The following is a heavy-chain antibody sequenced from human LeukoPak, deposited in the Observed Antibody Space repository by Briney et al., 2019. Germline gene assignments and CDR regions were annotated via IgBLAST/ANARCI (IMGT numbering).Heavy chain of an antibody. CDR1: GFTVSSNY. D-gene: IGHD1-26*01. CDR3: ARDLSGSYYFDY. Sequence: GGSLRLSCAASGFTVSSNYMSWVRQAPGKGLEWVSDIYSGGSTYYADSVKGRFTISRDNSKNTLYLQMNSLRAEDTAVYYCARDLSGSYYFDYWGQGTLVTVSS. V-gene: IGHV3-53*01. CDR2: IYSGGST. J-gene: IGHJ4*02.